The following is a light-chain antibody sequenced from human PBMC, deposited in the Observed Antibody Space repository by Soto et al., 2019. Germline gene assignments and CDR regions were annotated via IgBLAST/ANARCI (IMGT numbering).Light chain of an antibody. CDR3: QQYNSYSLIT. V-gene: IGKV1-5*01. CDR1: QSISAW. CDR2: EAS. Sequence: IQMTQSPSTLSATAGDRVTIACRASQSISAWLAWYQKKPGKAPKLLIYEASTLQSGVPSRFSGSGSGTEFTLTISSLQPDDFATYYCQQYNSYSLITFGQGTKVDIK. J-gene: IGKJ1*01.